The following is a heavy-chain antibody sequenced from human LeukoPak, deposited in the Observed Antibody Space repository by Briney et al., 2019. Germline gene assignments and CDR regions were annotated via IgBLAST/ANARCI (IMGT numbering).Heavy chain of an antibody. V-gene: IGHV3-23*01. CDR2: ISGSGGST. Sequence: GGSLRLSCAASGFTFSSYAMSWVRQAPGKGLEWVSAISGSGGSTYYADSVKGRVTISRDKSKNTLYPQLNSLRAEDTAVYYCTTSGSSGSVDYYYIDVWGKGTTVTVSS. CDR3: TTSGSSGSVDYYYIDV. D-gene: IGHD6-19*01. J-gene: IGHJ6*03. CDR1: GFTFSSYA.